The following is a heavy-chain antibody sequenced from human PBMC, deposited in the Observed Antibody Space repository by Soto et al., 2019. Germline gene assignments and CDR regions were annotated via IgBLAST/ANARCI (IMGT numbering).Heavy chain of an antibody. J-gene: IGHJ4*02. CDR3: ARVVDYCSSTSCYGGVYYFDY. Sequence: EVQLVESGGGLVQPGGSLRLSCAASGFTFSSYWMSWVRQAPGKGLEWVANIKQDGSEKYYVDSVKGRFTISRDNAKNSLYLQMNSLRAEDTAVYYCARVVDYCSSTSCYGGVYYFDYWGQGTLVTVSS. D-gene: IGHD2-2*01. V-gene: IGHV3-7*01. CDR2: IKQDGSEK. CDR1: GFTFSSYW.